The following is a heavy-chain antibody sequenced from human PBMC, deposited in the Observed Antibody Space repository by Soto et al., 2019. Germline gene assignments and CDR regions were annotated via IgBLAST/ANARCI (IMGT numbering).Heavy chain of an antibody. V-gene: IGHV4-30-2*01. Sequence: QLQLQESGSGLVKPSQTLSLTCAVSGGSISSGGYSCNWIRQPPGKGLEWIGYIYNSGSTYYNPSLKSRVTISVDRSKNQFSLKLRSVTAADTAVYYCARGVTTVTTFDYWGQGTLVTVSS. CDR1: GGSISSGGYS. CDR2: IYNSGST. J-gene: IGHJ4*02. D-gene: IGHD4-17*01. CDR3: ARGVTTVTTFDY.